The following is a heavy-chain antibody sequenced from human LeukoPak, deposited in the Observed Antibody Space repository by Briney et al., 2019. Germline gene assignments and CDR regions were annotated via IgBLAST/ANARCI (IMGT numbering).Heavy chain of an antibody. D-gene: IGHD3-16*01. V-gene: IGHV4-59*01. Sequence: SETLSLTCTVSGGSFSTYHWSWIRQPPGKGLEWIGYIYYSGSTDYNPSLKSRVTISVDTSKNQFSLRLSSVTAADTAVYYCARGWGYFDYWGQGTLVTVSS. CDR2: IYYSGST. CDR3: ARGWGYFDY. J-gene: IGHJ4*02. CDR1: GGSFSTYH.